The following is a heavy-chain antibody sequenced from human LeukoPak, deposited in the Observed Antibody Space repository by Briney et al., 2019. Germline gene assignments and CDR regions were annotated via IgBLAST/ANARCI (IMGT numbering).Heavy chain of an antibody. CDR2: ISAYNGNT. CDR1: GYTFTSYG. J-gene: IGHJ6*04. V-gene: IGHV1-18*03. Sequence: GASVKVSCKASGYTFTSYGISWVRQAPGQGLEWMGWISAYNGNTNYAQKLQGRVTMTTDTSTSTAYMELRSLRSDDMAVYYCARVRLEPNYYYYGMDVWGKGTTVTVSS. CDR3: ARVRLEPNYYYYGMDV. D-gene: IGHD1-1*01.